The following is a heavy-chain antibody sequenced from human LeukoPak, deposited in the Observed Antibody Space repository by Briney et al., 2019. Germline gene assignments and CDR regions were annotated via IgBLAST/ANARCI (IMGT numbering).Heavy chain of an antibody. V-gene: IGHV3-11*01. J-gene: IGHJ4*02. Sequence: PGGSLRLSCAASGFTFSDYYMSWIRQAPGKGLEWVSYISSRGNTIYYADSVKGRFTISRDNAKSSLYLQVNSLRAEDTAVYYCARVFGDYGVTFDYWGQGTLVTVSS. CDR2: ISSRGNTI. CDR3: ARVFGDYGVTFDY. D-gene: IGHD4-17*01. CDR1: GFTFSDYY.